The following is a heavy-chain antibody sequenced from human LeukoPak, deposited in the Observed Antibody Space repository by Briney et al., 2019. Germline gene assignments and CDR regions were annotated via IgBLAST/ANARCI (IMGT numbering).Heavy chain of an antibody. CDR3: AKDRGYCSGVNCYRFDY. V-gene: IGHV3-23*01. J-gene: IGHJ4*02. CDR2: ISNSGGST. D-gene: IGHD2-15*01. Sequence: PGGSLRLSCAVSGFTFSSYGMSWVRQAPGKGLEWVSGISNSGGSTYYADSVTGRFTISRDNSKNTLYLQMNSLRAEDTAVYYCAKDRGYCSGVNCYRFDYWGQGTLVTVSS. CDR1: GFTFSSYG.